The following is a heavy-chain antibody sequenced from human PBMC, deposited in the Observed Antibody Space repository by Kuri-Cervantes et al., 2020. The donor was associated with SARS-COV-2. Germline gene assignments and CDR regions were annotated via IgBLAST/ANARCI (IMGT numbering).Heavy chain of an antibody. CDR1: GFLFSASA. D-gene: IGHD2-2*01. CDR2: VRGKANNYAT. V-gene: IGHV3-73*01. CDR3: AKEVGGYCSSTSCSDAFDI. J-gene: IGHJ3*02. Sequence: GESLKISCAVSGFLFSASAIHWVRQASGKGLEWVGRVRGKANNYATAYAASVKGRFTISRDDSKNMAYLQMNSLKTEDTAVYYCAKEVGGYCSSTSCSDAFDIWGQGTRVTVSS.